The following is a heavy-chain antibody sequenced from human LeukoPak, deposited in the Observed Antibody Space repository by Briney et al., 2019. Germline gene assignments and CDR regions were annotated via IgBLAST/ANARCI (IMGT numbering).Heavy chain of an antibody. D-gene: IGHD2-2*01. CDR3: ARDDCSSISCYHNWFDP. J-gene: IGHJ5*02. V-gene: IGHV3-7*01. CDR2: IKQDGSEK. CDR1: GFTFSSYW. Sequence: GGSLRLSCAASGFTFSSYWMSWVRQAPGKGQEWVANIKQDGSEKYYVDSVKGRFTISRDNAKNSLYLQMNSLRAEDTAVYYCARDDCSSISCYHNWFDPWGQGTLVTVSS.